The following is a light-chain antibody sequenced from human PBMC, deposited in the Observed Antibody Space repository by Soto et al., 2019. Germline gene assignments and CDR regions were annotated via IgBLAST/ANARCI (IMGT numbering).Light chain of an antibody. CDR1: QGIATD. CDR3: IQDYDYPRT. V-gene: IGKV1-6*01. J-gene: IGKJ1*01. CDR2: GAS. Sequence: AIRLTRSPSSLSASVGDTVTITCRASQGIATDLGWYQQKPGKAPDLLIFGASGLRGGVPSRFSGSGSVSHFTLTITSLQPEDFATYYSIQDYDYPRTFGQGTQVEIX.